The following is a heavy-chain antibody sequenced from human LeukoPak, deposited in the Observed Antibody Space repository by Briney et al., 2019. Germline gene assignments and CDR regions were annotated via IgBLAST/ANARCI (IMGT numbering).Heavy chain of an antibody. D-gene: IGHD4-17*01. CDR3: AKSPIDYGGYETHHYFDY. Sequence: GGSLRLSCAASGFTFSSYAMSWVRQAPGKGLEWVSAISGSGGSTYYADSVKGRFTISRDNSKNTLYLQMNSLRAEDTAVYYCAKSPIDYGGYETHHYFDYWGQGTLVTVSS. CDR2: ISGSGGST. CDR1: GFTFSSYA. J-gene: IGHJ4*02. V-gene: IGHV3-23*01.